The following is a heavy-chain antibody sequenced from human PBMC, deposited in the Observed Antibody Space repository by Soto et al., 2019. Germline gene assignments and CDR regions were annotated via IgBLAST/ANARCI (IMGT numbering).Heavy chain of an antibody. J-gene: IGHJ6*02. CDR2: INSGGSST. V-gene: IGHV3-74*01. Sequence: GGSLRLSCAASGFTFSSYWMHWVRQAPGKGLVWVSRINSGGSSTGYADSVKGRFTISRDNAKNTLYLQMNSLRAEDTALYYCAKGRSYYYYYGVDVWGQGTTVTVSS. CDR1: GFTFSSYW. CDR3: AKGRSYYYYYGVDV.